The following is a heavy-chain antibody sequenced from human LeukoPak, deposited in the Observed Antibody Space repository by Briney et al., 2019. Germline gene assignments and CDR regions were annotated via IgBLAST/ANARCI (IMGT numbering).Heavy chain of an antibody. V-gene: IGHV1-46*01. Sequence: ASVKVSCKASGYTFTSYYMHWVRQAPGQGLEWMGIINPSGGSTSYAQKFQGRVTMTRDTSTSTVYMELSSLRSEDTAVYYCARDLRAPYRVGSYFDYWGQGTLVTVSS. CDR2: INPSGGST. D-gene: IGHD3-16*02. CDR3: ARDLRAPYRVGSYFDY. J-gene: IGHJ4*02. CDR1: GYTFTSYY.